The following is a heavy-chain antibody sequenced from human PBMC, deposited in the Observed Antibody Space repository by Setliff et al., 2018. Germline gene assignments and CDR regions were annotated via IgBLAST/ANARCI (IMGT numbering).Heavy chain of an antibody. Sequence: GASVKVSCKASGYSFTRYGISWVRQAPGQGPQWMGWISALNGNTNYAQNLQDRVTMTTDTSTSTAYMELRTLRSDDTAVYYCARDVLEWQRLGNYYYNGMDVWGQGTTVTVSS. CDR1: GYSFTRYG. J-gene: IGHJ6*02. CDR2: ISALNGNT. V-gene: IGHV1-18*01. CDR3: ARDVLEWQRLGNYYYNGMDV. D-gene: IGHD3-3*01.